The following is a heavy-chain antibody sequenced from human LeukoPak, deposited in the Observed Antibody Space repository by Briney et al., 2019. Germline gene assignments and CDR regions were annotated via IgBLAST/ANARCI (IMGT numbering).Heavy chain of an antibody. CDR2: INAGNGNT. V-gene: IGHV1-3*01. D-gene: IGHD6-13*01. Sequence: ASVKVSCKASGYTFTGYYMHWVRQAPGQRLEWMGWINAGNGNTKYSQKFQGRVTITRDTSASTAYMELSSLRSEDTAVYYCARDLGVLAAGFDPWGQGTLVTVSS. CDR3: ARDLGVLAAGFDP. J-gene: IGHJ5*02. CDR1: GYTFTGYY.